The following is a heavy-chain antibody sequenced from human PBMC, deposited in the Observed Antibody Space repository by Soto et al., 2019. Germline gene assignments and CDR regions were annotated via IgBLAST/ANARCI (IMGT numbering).Heavy chain of an antibody. Sequence: ASVKVSCKASGYTFTSYGISWVRQAPGQGLEWMGWISAYNGNTNYAQKLQGRVTMTTDTSTSTAYMELRSLRSDDTAVYYCARATVAVVERWLQFHLGHAFDIWGQGTMVTVSS. J-gene: IGHJ3*02. CDR2: ISAYNGNT. D-gene: IGHD5-12*01. CDR3: ARATVAVVERWLQFHLGHAFDI. V-gene: IGHV1-18*04. CDR1: GYTFTSYG.